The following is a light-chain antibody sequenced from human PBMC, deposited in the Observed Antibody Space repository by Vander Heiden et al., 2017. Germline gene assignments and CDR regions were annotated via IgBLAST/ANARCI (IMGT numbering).Light chain of an antibody. J-gene: IGKJ3*01. CDR2: DST. V-gene: IGKV3-11*01. Sequence: EIVLPQSPATLSLSPGEGATLSCRASQSVSTYIAWYQQKPGQPPRLLIFDSTFRATGIPARFSGRGSGTDFTLTIHNLEPEDFAFYYCQQRANWPLTFGPGTKVDLK. CDR1: QSVSTY. CDR3: QQRANWPLT.